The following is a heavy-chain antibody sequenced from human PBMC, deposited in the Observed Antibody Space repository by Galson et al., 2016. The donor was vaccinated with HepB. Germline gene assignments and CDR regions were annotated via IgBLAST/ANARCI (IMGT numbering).Heavy chain of an antibody. Sequence: SVKVSCKASGGTLGSYAISWVRQAPGQGLEWMGGIIRTFGTANYAQKFLGRLTIIADESTSTVYMEQSSLRSEDTAVYYCYNFYRMDVWGQGTTVTVSS. V-gene: IGHV1-69*13. CDR2: IIRTFGTA. CDR3: YNFYRMDV. CDR1: GGTLGSYA. J-gene: IGHJ6*02.